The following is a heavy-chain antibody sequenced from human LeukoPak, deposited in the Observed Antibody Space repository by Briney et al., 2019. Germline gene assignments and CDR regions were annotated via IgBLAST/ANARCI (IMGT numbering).Heavy chain of an antibody. D-gene: IGHD3-16*01. Sequence: SETLSLTCTVSGGSISSSSYYWGWIRQPPGKGLEWIGSIYYSGSTYYNPSLKSRVTISVDTSKNQFSLKLSSVTAADTAVYYCARPDITFGGRFDPWGQGTLVTVSS. CDR3: ARPDITFGGRFDP. V-gene: IGHV4-39*01. CDR1: GGSISSSSYY. CDR2: IYYSGST. J-gene: IGHJ5*02.